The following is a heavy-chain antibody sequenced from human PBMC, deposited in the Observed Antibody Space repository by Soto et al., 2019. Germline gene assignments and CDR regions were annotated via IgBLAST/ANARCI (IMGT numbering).Heavy chain of an antibody. Sequence: ASVKVSCKASGYTFISYGISWVRQAPGQGLEWMGWISAYNGNTNYAQKLQGRVTMTTDTSTSTAYMELRSLRSDDTAVYYCARVPIAVAHNWLDPWGQGTLVTVSS. CDR3: ARVPIAVAHNWLDP. CDR1: GYTFISYG. D-gene: IGHD6-19*01. CDR2: ISAYNGNT. V-gene: IGHV1-18*01. J-gene: IGHJ5*02.